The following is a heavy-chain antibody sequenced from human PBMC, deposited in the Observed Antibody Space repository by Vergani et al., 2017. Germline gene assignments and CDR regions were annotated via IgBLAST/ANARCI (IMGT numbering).Heavy chain of an antibody. CDR3: ALLYRSGWYYPAPFDL. Sequence: VQRVESGGGLVQPGGSLRLSCAASGFPFSSYSMNWVRQAPGKGLEWVSYISSSSSTIYYADSVKGRFTISRDNAKNSLYLQTNSLRDEDTAVYYCALLYRSGWYYPAPFDLWSRGTLVTVSS. D-gene: IGHD6-19*01. J-gene: IGHJ2*01. V-gene: IGHV3-48*02. CDR2: ISSSSSTI. CDR1: GFPFSSYS.